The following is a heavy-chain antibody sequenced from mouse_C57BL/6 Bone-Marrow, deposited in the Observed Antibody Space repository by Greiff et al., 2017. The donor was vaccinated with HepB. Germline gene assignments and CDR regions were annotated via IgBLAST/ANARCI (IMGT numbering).Heavy chain of an antibody. CDR2: IYPRSGNT. CDR1: GYTFTSYG. D-gene: IGHD1-1*01. CDR3: ARDYGSSYSYYFDY. V-gene: IGHV1-81*01. J-gene: IGHJ2*01. Sequence: QVQLKESGAELARPGASVKLSCKASGYTFTSYGISWVKQRTGQGLEWIGEIYPRSGNTYYNEKFKGKATLTADKSSSTAYMELRSLTSEDSAVYFCARDYGSSYSYYFDYWGQGTTLTVSS.